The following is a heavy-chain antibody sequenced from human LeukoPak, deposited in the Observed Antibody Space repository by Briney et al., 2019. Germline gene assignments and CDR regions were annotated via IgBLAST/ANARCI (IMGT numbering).Heavy chain of an antibody. CDR1: GYTFTSYD. J-gene: IGHJ4*02. CDR3: ARGRILRNKNFDY. Sequence: ASVKVSCKASGYTFTSYDFNWVRQATGQGLEWMGWMNPNSGNTGYAQKFQGRVTMTRNTSISTAYMELSSLRSEDTAVYYCARGRILRNKNFDYWGQGTLVTVSS. D-gene: IGHD1/OR15-1a*01. CDR2: MNPNSGNT. V-gene: IGHV1-8*01.